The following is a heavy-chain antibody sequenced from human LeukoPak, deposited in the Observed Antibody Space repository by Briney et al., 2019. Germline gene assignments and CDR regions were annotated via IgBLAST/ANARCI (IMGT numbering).Heavy chain of an antibody. CDR3: ARDFKEYYDILRCWFDP. V-gene: IGHV1-18*01. D-gene: IGHD3-9*01. J-gene: IGHJ5*02. Sequence: ASVKVSCKASGYTFTSYGISWVRQAPGQGLEWMGWISAYNGNTNYAQKLQGRVTMTTDTSTSTAYMELRSLRSDGTAVYYCARDFKEYYDILRCWFDPWGQGTLVTVSS. CDR1: GYTFTSYG. CDR2: ISAYNGNT.